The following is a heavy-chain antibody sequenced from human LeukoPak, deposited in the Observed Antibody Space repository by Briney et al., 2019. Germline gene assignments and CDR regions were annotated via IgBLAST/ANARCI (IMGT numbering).Heavy chain of an antibody. CDR3: ARAGTTGLFYYYYGMDV. CDR1: DDSISDYY. V-gene: IGHV4-59*08. D-gene: IGHD1-1*01. Sequence: SETLSLTCTVSDDSISDYYRGWIRRPPGKGLEWIGYFHNSGTSTYNPSLKSRVTISADTSKNQFSLKLSSVTAADTAVYYCARAGTTGLFYYYYGMDVWGQGTTVTVSS. CDR2: FHNSGTS. J-gene: IGHJ6*02.